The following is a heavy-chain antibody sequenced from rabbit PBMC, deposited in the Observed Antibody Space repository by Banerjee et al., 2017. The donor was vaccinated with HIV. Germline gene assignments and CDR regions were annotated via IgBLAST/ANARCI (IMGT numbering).Heavy chain of an antibody. Sequence: QEQLGESGGGLVKPGGTLTLTCTASGFDFSSNAMCWVRPAPVKGLEWIACIYSGSNNSTYYASWAKGRFTISKTSSTTVDLKMTSLTAADTATYFCARNGGYGYATRLDLWGPGTLVTVS. J-gene: IGHJ3*01. V-gene: IGHV1S45*01. D-gene: IGHD6-1*01. CDR1: GFDFSSNA. CDR2: IYSGSNNST. CDR3: ARNGGYGYATRLDL.